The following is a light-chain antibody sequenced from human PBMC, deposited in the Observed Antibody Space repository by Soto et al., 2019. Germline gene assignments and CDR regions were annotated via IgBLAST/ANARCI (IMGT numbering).Light chain of an antibody. CDR3: LSYSIRGTPLYI. CDR1: SNS. V-gene: IGLV2-14*01. CDR2: DVT. J-gene: IGLJ1*01. Sequence: QSALTQPASVSGSPGQSIAISCTGSSNSVSWYQQHPGKVPKLLIYDVTNRPSGVSHRFSGSKSGNTASLTISGLQAEDEADYYCLSYSIRGTPLYIFGTGTKVTVL.